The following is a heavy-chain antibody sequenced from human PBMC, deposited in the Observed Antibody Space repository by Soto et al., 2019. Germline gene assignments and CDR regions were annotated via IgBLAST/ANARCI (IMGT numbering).Heavy chain of an antibody. V-gene: IGHV1-3*01. J-gene: IGHJ3*02. CDR1: GYTFSAYT. CDR3: ARDTETLGPRANDALDI. D-gene: IGHD3-3*02. CDR2: INAGSGNT. Sequence: VKVSCKATGYTFSAYTMNWVRQAPGQSLEWMGWINAGSGNTKYSQNFQGRVSITRDTSASTVYMELTGLTSEDTAVYYCARDTETLGPRANDALDIWGQGTMVTVSS.